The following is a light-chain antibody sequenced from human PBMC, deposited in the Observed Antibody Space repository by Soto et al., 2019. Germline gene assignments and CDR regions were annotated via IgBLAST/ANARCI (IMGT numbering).Light chain of an antibody. V-gene: IGKV3-11*01. CDR3: LRRGRWPRT. Sequence: EIVLTQSPATLSLSPGERATLSCRASQSVNDYLAWYQQKPGQAPRLLIYGASNRATAIPLRFSGSGSGTDFTLTISSQEAEDFAVYYCLRRGRWPRTFGQGTKLEIK. CDR2: GAS. CDR1: QSVNDY. J-gene: IGKJ2*01.